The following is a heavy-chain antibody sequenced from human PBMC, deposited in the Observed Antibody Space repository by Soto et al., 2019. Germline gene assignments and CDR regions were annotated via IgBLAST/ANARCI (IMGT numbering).Heavy chain of an antibody. CDR3: ARTAAAGKYYYGMDV. CDR1: GYSFTSYW. Sequence: PGESLKISCKGSGYSFTSYWISWVRQMPGKGLEWMGRIDPSGSYTNYSPSFQGHVTISADKSISTAYLQWSSLKASDTAMYYCARTAAAGKYYYGMDVWGQGTTVTVSS. D-gene: IGHD6-13*01. J-gene: IGHJ6*02. CDR2: IDPSGSYT. V-gene: IGHV5-10-1*01.